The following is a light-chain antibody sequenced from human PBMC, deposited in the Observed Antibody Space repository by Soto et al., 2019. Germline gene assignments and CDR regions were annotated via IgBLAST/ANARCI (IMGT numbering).Light chain of an antibody. J-gene: IGLJ1*01. Sequence: QSALTQPASVSGSPGQSITISCTGTSSDFGGYNYVSWYQQYPGKVPKLLIYHVSNRPSGVSNRFSGSKSGNTASLTISGLQAEDEADYFCTSFTSDNLYVFGTGTKV. CDR3: TSFTSDNLYV. CDR2: HVS. V-gene: IGLV2-14*03. CDR1: SSDFGGYNY.